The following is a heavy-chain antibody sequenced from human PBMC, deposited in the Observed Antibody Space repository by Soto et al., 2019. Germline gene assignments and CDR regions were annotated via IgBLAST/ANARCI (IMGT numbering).Heavy chain of an antibody. V-gene: IGHV4-59*01. CDR1: GGSISSNY. Sequence: TLSLTCTVSGGSISSNYWSWIRQPPGKGLEWIGYIYYSGSTNYNPSLKSRVTISVDTSKNQFSLKLSSVTAADTAVYYCARASTVVTHSGSYNWFDPWGQGTLVTVSS. CDR3: ARASTVVTHSGSYNWFDP. D-gene: IGHD2-21*02. J-gene: IGHJ5*02. CDR2: IYYSGST.